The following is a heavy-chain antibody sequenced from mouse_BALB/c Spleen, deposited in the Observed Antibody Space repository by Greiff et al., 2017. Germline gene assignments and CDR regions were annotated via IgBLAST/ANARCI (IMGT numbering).Heavy chain of an antibody. Sequence: VQLQQSGAELVKPGASVKLSCKTSGYTFTSYWIQWVKQRPGQGLGWIGEIFPGTGTTYYNEKFKGKATLTIDTSSSTAYMQLSSLTSEDSAVYFCARGGDYDNYWGQGTTLTVSS. D-gene: IGHD2-4*01. CDR3: ARGGDYDNY. J-gene: IGHJ2*01. V-gene: IGHV1S132*01. CDR1: GYTFTSYW. CDR2: IFPGTGTT.